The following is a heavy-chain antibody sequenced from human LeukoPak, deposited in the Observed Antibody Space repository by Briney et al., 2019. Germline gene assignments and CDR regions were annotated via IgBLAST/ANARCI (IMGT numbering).Heavy chain of an antibody. V-gene: IGHV3-74*01. Sequence: GGSLRLSCAASGFTFSSYWMHWVRQAPGKGLVGVSRINSDGSSTSYADSVKGRFTISRDNAKNTLYLQMNSLRAEDTAVYYCATTGGYYGSGSYCDYWGQGTLVTVSS. CDR2: INSDGSST. CDR3: ATTGGYYGSGSYCDY. CDR1: GFTFSSYW. J-gene: IGHJ4*02. D-gene: IGHD3-10*01.